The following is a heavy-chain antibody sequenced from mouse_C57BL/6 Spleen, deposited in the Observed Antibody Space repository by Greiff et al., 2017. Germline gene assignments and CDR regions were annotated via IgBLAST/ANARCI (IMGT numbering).Heavy chain of an antibody. J-gene: IGHJ2*01. D-gene: IGHD2-10*01. V-gene: IGHV1-52*01. CDR3: ARNGLLGIFDY. CDR1: GYTFTSYW. Sequence: QVQLQQPGAELVRPGSSVKLSCKASGYTFTSYWMHWVKQRPIQGLEWIGNVDPSYNDTNYNQKFKDKATLTVDKSSSTAYMQLIRLTSEDSAVYYCARNGLLGIFDYWGQGTTLTVSS. CDR2: VDPSYNDT.